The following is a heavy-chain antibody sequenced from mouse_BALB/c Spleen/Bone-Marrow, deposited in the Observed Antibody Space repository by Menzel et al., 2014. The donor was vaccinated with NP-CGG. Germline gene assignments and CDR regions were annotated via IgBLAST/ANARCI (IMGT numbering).Heavy chain of an antibody. CDR1: GYSFTGYN. CDR2: IDPYYGGT. Sequence: VQLQQSGPELEKPGASVKISCKASGYSFTGYNMNWVKQSNGKSLEWIGNIDPYYGGTRYNQKFKGKATLTVDKSSSTAYMQLKSLTSEDTAVYSCAFTTVVEPAWFAYWGQGSLVTVSA. J-gene: IGHJ3*01. V-gene: IGHV1-39*01. CDR3: AFTTVVEPAWFAY. D-gene: IGHD1-1*01.